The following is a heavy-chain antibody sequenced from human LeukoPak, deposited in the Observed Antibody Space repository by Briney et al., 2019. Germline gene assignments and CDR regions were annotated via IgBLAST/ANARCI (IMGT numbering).Heavy chain of an antibody. Sequence: SETLTLTCSVSGATIGSGYYWGWLRQPPGKVLEWIGVVYQTGSTDSTSSLRSRLDISVDTSKTQFSLTLSSVTAADTAIYFCARGVVTPRYWYFDLWGRGLLVTVSS. CDR1: GATIGSGYY. D-gene: IGHD2/OR15-2a*01. V-gene: IGHV4-38-2*02. J-gene: IGHJ2*01. CDR2: VYQTGST. CDR3: ARGVVTPRYWYFDL.